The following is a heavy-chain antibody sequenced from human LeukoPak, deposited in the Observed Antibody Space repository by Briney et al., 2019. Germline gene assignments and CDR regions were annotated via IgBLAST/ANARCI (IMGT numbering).Heavy chain of an antibody. CDR1: GGSISSYY. CDR3: ARGYGDYDNWFDP. Sequence: SETLSLTCTVSGGSISSYYWSWIRQPPGKGLEWIGYIYYSGSTNYNPSLKSRVTISVDTSKNQFSLKLSSVTAADTAVYYCARGYGDYDNWFDPWGQGTLVTASS. CDR2: IYYSGST. D-gene: IGHD4-17*01. J-gene: IGHJ5*02. V-gene: IGHV4-59*01.